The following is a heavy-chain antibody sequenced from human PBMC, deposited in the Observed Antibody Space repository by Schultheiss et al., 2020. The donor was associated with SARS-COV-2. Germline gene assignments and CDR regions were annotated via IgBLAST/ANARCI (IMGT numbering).Heavy chain of an antibody. Sequence: SGPTLVKPTQTLTLTCTFSGFSLSTSGVGVGWIRQPPGKGLEYIGEVTHSGSTNYNPSLKSRVTISVDTSKNQFSLKLSSVTAADTAVYYCARVEGGLVSRIIQPGWFDPWGQGTLVTVSS. CDR3: ARVEGGLVSRIIQPGWFDP. V-gene: IGHV4-38-2*02. D-gene: IGHD3-16*01. CDR1: GFSLSTSGVG. J-gene: IGHJ5*02. CDR2: VTHSGST.